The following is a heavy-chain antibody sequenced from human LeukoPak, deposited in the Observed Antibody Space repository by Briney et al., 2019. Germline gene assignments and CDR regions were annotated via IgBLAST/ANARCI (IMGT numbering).Heavy chain of an antibody. D-gene: IGHD4-11*01. CDR2: ISGSGFTI. CDR3: ARGVPKTSYYYYYMDV. CDR1: GFTFSSYG. Sequence: PGGSLRLSCAASGFTFSSYGMSWVRQAPGKGLEWISYISGSGFTIHYADSVKGRFTISRDNAKNSLYLQMNSLRAEDTAVYYCARGVPKTSYYYYYMDVWGKGTTVTVSS. J-gene: IGHJ6*03. V-gene: IGHV3-48*01.